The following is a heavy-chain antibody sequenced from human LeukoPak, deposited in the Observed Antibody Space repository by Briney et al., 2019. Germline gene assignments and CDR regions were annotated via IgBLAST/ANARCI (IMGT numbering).Heavy chain of an antibody. V-gene: IGHV3-21*01. CDR1: GFTFSSYS. CDR2: ISSSGNYI. D-gene: IGHD2-2*01. J-gene: IGHJ4*02. Sequence: GGSLRLSCAASGFTFSSYSMNWVRQAPGKGLEWVSSISSSGNYIYYADSVKGRFTVSRDNAENSVFLQMNSLRAEDTAVYYCTRGESRSISCYAQWGQGTLVTASS. CDR3: TRGESRSISCYAQ.